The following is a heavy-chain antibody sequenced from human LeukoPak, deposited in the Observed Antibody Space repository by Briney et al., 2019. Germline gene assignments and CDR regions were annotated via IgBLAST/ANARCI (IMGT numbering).Heavy chain of an antibody. CDR3: ARGTGSLDH. CDR1: GDSVSSKSAS. V-gene: IGHV6-1*01. D-gene: IGHD1-26*01. J-gene: IGHJ4*02. CDR2: TYFRSKWFN. Sequence: SQTLSLTCALSGDSVSSKSASWNWIRQSPSRGLEWLGRTYFRSKWFNDYAVSVRGRITVSPDTSRNQFSLHLTSVTPDDTAVYYCARGTGSLDHWGQGTLVTVSS.